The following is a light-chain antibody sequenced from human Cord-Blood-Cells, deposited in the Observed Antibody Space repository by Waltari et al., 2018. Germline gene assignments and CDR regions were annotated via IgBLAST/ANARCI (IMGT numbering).Light chain of an antibody. CDR1: SSDVGSYNP. V-gene: IGLV2-23*01. J-gene: IGLJ1*01. CDR2: EGS. Sequence: QSALTQPASVSGSPGQSITISCPGTSSDVGSYNPASWYQQHPGKAPKLMIYEGSKRPSGVSNRFSGSKSGNTASLTISGLQAEDEADYYCCSYAGSSTFVFGTGTKVTVL. CDR3: CSYAGSSTFV.